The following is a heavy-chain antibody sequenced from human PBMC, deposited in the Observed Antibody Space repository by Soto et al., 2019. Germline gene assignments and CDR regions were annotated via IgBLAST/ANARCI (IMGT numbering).Heavy chain of an antibody. Sequence: QVQLVQSGAEVKKPGSSVKVSCTASGGTFSSFPISWVRQGPGQGLEWMGGINPLFTTTNYAPKFQGRVTLIADESTSAAFMELSSLRSEDTAVYYCARGYASSETHGFDIWGQGTMLTVSS. CDR1: GGTFSSFP. J-gene: IGHJ3*02. CDR3: ARGYASSETHGFDI. CDR2: INPLFTTT. V-gene: IGHV1-69*01. D-gene: IGHD3-22*01.